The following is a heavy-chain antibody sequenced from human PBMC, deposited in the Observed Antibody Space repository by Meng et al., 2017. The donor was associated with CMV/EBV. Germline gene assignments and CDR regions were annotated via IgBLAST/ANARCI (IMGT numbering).Heavy chain of an antibody. CDR1: GFTFDDYG. D-gene: IGHD6-13*01. J-gene: IGHJ3*02. CDR2: INWNGGST. Sequence: GGSLRLSCAASGFTFDDYGMSWVRQAPGKGLKWVSGINWNGGSTGYADSVKGRFTISRDNAKNSLYLQMNSLRAEDTALYYCARGGRYSSTDAFDIWGRGTMVTVSS. CDR3: ARGGRYSSTDAFDI. V-gene: IGHV3-20*04.